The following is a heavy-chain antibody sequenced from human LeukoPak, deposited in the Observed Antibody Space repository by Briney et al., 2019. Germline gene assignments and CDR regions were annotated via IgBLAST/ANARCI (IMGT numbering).Heavy chain of an antibody. CDR3: ARDVDGSLDY. J-gene: IGHJ4*02. CDR1: GFIFSNYW. D-gene: IGHD3-10*01. CDR2: MKEDGSAK. Sequence: GGSLRLSCAASGFIFSNYWMTWVRQAPGKGLEWVANMKEDGSAKHYADSVKGRFIISRDNAKNSLYLQMNSLRAEDTAVYYCARDVDGSLDYWGQGSLLTASS. V-gene: IGHV3-7*01.